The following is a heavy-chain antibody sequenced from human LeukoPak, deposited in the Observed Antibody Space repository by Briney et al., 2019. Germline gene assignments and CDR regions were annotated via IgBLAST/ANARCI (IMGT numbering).Heavy chain of an antibody. Sequence: PGRSLRLSCAASGFSFNNYAMNLVPPAPGKGLGWGSLIFGSSGSTFYADSVKGRFTISRDKSKNTLYLQMNSLRAEDTAVYYCAKGAYDYIEIAYFDYWGQGSLVTVSS. CDR2: IFGSSGST. J-gene: IGHJ4*02. CDR1: GFSFNNYA. V-gene: IGHV3-23*01. D-gene: IGHD5-12*01. CDR3: AKGAYDYIEIAYFDY.